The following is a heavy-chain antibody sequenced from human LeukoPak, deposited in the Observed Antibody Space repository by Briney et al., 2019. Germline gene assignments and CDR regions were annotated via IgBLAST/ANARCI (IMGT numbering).Heavy chain of an antibody. Sequence: GGSLRLSCADSGXTVRSKYMSWVRQAPGKGLEWVSGISDSGGTTDYADSVKGRFTISRDNSKKSLYLQMDGLRVEDTAVYYCAKERQPVRKRYFDYWGQGALVTVSS. CDR3: AKERQPVRKRYFDY. CDR1: GXTVRSKY. CDR2: ISDSGGTT. V-gene: IGHV3-23*01. D-gene: IGHD6-6*01. J-gene: IGHJ4*02.